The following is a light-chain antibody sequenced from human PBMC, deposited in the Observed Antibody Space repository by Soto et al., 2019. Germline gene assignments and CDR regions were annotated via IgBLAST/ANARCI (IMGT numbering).Light chain of an antibody. Sequence: QSALTQPASVSGSPGQSITISCTGTSSDLGSYNLVSWYQHHPGKAPKLIIYEGSKRPSGVSNRFSASKTGRTASLTISGLQPEDEADYYCCSYAGSSSVVFGGGTKVTVL. J-gene: IGLJ2*01. CDR1: SSDLGSYNL. CDR2: EGS. V-gene: IGLV2-23*01. CDR3: CSYAGSSSVV.